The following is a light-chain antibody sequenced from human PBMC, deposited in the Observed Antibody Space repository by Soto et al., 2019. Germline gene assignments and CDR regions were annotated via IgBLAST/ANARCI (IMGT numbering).Light chain of an antibody. J-gene: IGKJ2*01. CDR3: QQSYSVPYT. V-gene: IGKV1-39*01. CDR1: QTISKS. CDR2: GAS. Sequence: DIKIIQSPSSLSASVGDTISITCRSFQTISKSLNWYQHRPGKAPKLLIFGASNLHNGVPPRFSGLGSGTHFTLTITTTQPEHAATYYCQQSYSVPYTFGQGTKVDIK.